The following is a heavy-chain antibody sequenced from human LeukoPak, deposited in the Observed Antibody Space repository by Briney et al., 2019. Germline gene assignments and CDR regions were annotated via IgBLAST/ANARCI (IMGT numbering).Heavy chain of an antibody. CDR3: ALTWFGELSLDY. D-gene: IGHD3-10*01. CDR2: ISYDGSNK. CDR1: GFTFSSYG. J-gene: IGHJ4*02. Sequence: GGSLRLSCAASGFTFSSYGMHWVRQAPGKGLEWVAVISYDGSNKYYADSVKGRFTISRDNSKNTLYLQMNSLRAEDTAVYYRALTWFGELSLDYWGQGTLVTVSS. V-gene: IGHV3-30*03.